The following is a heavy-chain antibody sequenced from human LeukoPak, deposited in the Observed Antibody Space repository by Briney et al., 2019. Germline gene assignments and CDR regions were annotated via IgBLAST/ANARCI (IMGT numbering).Heavy chain of an antibody. Sequence: QPGRSLRLSCAASGFTVSSYGIHWVRQAPGKGLEWVAVISYDGSNKYYADSVKGRFTISRDNSKNTLYLQMNSLRAEDTAVYYCAKLYRGRSNDAFDIWGQGTMVTVSS. CDR2: ISYDGSNK. CDR3: AKLYRGRSNDAFDI. V-gene: IGHV3-30*18. J-gene: IGHJ3*02. CDR1: GFTVSSYG. D-gene: IGHD1-14*01.